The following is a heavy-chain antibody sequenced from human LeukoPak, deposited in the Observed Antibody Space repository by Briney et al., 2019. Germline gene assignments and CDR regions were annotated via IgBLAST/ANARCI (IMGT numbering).Heavy chain of an antibody. Sequence: SETLSLTCIVSGGSISSYYWSWIRQPPGKGLEWIGYIYYSGSTNYNPSLKSRVTISVDTSKNQFSLKLSSVTAADTAVYYCARAGHTYYYDSSGPFDYWGQGTLVTVSS. J-gene: IGHJ4*02. CDR2: IYYSGST. V-gene: IGHV4-59*01. D-gene: IGHD3-22*01. CDR3: ARAGHTYYYDSSGPFDY. CDR1: GGSISSYY.